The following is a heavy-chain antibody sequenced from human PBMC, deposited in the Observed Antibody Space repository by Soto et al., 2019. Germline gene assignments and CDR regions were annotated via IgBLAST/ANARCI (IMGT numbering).Heavy chain of an antibody. V-gene: IGHV3-30*18. D-gene: IGHD6-13*01. J-gene: IGHJ4*02. CDR2: ISYDGSNK. CDR1: GFTFSSYG. CDR3: AKAIPYSSSLSIDY. Sequence: QVQLVESGGGVVQPGRSLRLSCAASGFTFSSYGMHWVRQAPGKGLEWVAVISYDGSNKYYADSVKGRFTISRDNSKNTLYLQMNSLRAEDTAVYYCAKAIPYSSSLSIDYWGQGTLVTVS.